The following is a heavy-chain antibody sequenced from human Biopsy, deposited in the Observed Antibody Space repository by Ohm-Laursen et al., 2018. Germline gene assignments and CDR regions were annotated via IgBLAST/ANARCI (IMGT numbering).Heavy chain of an antibody. CDR2: NYYTGSN. V-gene: IGHV4-59*01. CDR3: ARDSRGGHLNTTLITGKNLDS. Sequence: SDTLSFTCTVCRDFISNYYWNWMRQSPGKGREWIGYNYYTGSNNYNPSVKSRVTISVDTSKNQFSLKLNSVTAADTDVYFCARDSRGGHLNTTLITGKNLDSWGQGILVTVSS. CDR1: RDFISNYY. D-gene: IGHD3-16*01. J-gene: IGHJ4*02.